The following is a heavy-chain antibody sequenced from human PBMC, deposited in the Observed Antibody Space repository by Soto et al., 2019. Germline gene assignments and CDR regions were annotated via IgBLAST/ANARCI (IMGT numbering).Heavy chain of an antibody. J-gene: IGHJ4*02. D-gene: IGHD6-19*01. CDR2: VSVYDGST. V-gene: IGHV1-18*01. CDR3: ARDPWNSAWNNLDY. Sequence: QVQLMQSGAEMKPPGSSVKVSCKASGYTFTSYAIRWVRQAPGQGLEWMGWVSVYDGSTSYAQKVQDRVTMTTDTSTATAYLELRSLRSDDTAIDYCARDPWNSAWNNLDYWGQGTLVTVSS. CDR1: GYTFTSYA.